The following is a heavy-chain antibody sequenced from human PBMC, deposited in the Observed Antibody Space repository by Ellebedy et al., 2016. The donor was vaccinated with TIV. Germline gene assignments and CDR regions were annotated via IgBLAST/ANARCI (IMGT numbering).Heavy chain of an antibody. CDR2: INSDGSST. V-gene: IGHV3-74*01. D-gene: IGHD5-18*01. J-gene: IGHJ3*02. Sequence: GESLKISCAVSGLTFSSYWMHWVRQAPGKGLVWVSRINSDGSSTSYADSVKGRFTISRDNAKNTLYLQMNSLRAEDTAVYYCARGRAMVNDAFDIWGQGTMVTVSS. CDR1: GLTFSSYW. CDR3: ARGRAMVNDAFDI.